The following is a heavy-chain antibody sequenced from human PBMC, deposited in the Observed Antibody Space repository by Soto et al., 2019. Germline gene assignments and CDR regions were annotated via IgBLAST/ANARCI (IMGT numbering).Heavy chain of an antibody. CDR1: RYTFSNYG. CDR2: IGPYDRKT. CDR3: ARDPSGDVVPAASDS. Sequence: HVQLVQSGAEVKTPGASVKVSCRTSRYTFSNYGISWVRQAPGQGLEWMGWIGPYDRKTDYAQNFQGRVTMTADTSTSTAYMELRSLRSDDTAVYYCARDPSGDVVPAASDSWGQGTLVTVSS. D-gene: IGHD2-2*01. J-gene: IGHJ4*02. V-gene: IGHV1-18*01.